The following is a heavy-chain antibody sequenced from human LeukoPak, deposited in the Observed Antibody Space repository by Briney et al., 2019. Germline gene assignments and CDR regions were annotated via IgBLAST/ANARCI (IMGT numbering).Heavy chain of an antibody. CDR2: VSTYNGNT. D-gene: IGHD4-17*01. CDR3: VRAMNDYGDFVDVFDV. Sequence: ASVKVSCKASGYTFTSYGISWVRQAPGQGLERMGWVSTYNGNTNYAQKFQGRVTMATDTSTSTTYLDLRSLKSDDTAVYYCVRAMNDYGDFVDVFDVWGQGTLVTVNS. V-gene: IGHV1-18*01. J-gene: IGHJ3*01. CDR1: GYTFTSYG.